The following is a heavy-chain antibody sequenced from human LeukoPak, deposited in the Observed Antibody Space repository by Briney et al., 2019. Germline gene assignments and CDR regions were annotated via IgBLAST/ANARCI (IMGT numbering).Heavy chain of an antibody. V-gene: IGHV1-69*04. CDR2: IIPILGIA. CDR3: ARENGDYFWLANYYYYGMDV. J-gene: IGHJ6*02. CDR1: GGTFSSYA. D-gene: IGHD4-17*01. Sequence: ASVKVSCKASGGTFSSYAISWVRQAPGQGLEWMGRIIPILGIANYAQKLQGRVTMTTDTSTSTAYMELRSLRSDDTAVYYCARENGDYFWLANYYYYGMDVWGQGTTVTVSS.